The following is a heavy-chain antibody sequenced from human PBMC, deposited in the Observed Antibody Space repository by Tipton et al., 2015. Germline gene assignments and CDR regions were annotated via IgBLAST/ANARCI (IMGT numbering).Heavy chain of an antibody. V-gene: IGHV4-59*07. CDR1: GGSISSYY. D-gene: IGHD2-21*01. J-gene: IGHJ6*02. Sequence: TLSLTCTVSGGSISSYYWIWIRQPPGKGLEWIGYVYKTENSNYNPSLKSRVTISVDTSKNHFSLKLTSVTAADTAVYYCARTYAVIWDSYGMDVWGQGTTVTVSS. CDR3: ARTYAVIWDSYGMDV. CDR2: VYKTENS.